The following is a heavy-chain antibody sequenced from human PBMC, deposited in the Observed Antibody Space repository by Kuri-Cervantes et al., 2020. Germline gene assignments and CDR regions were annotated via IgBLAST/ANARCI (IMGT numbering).Heavy chain of an antibody. CDR2: IYYSGST. V-gene: IGHV4-59*01. D-gene: IGHD1-7*01. CDR3: ARVLIRSWYNWNYGIGHWFDP. J-gene: IGHJ5*02. CDR1: GGSISSYY. Sequence: GSLRLSCTVSGGSISSYYWSWIRQPPGKGLEWIGYIYYSGSTNYNPSLKSRVTISVDTSKNQFSLKLSSVTAADTAVYYCARVLIRSWYNWNYGIGHWFDPWGQGTLDTVSS.